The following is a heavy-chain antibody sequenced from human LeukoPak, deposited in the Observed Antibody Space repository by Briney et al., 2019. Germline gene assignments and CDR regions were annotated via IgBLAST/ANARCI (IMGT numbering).Heavy chain of an antibody. J-gene: IGHJ4*02. CDR1: GGSISSYY. Sequence: RTSETLSLTCTVSGGSISSYYWSWIRQPPGKGLEWIGYIYYSGSTNYNPSLKSRVTISVDTSKNQFSLKLSSVTAADTAVYYCARGSPGVVITPTDYWGQGTLVTVSS. D-gene: IGHD3-3*01. V-gene: IGHV4-59*01. CDR2: IYYSGST. CDR3: ARGSPGVVITPTDY.